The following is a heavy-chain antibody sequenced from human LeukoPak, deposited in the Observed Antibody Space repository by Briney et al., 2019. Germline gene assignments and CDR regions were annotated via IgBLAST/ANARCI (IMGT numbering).Heavy chain of an antibody. CDR1: GYTFTSYG. D-gene: IGHD2-2*02. CDR2: ISAYNGNT. CDR3: ARDRYCSSTSCYKRPNNWFDP. J-gene: IGHJ5*02. Sequence: ASVKVSCKASGYTFTSYGISWVRQAPGQGLEWMGWISAYNGNTNYAQKLQGRVTMTTDTSTSTAYKELRSLRSDDTAVYYCARDRYCSSTSCYKRPNNWFDPWGQGTLVTVSS. V-gene: IGHV1-18*01.